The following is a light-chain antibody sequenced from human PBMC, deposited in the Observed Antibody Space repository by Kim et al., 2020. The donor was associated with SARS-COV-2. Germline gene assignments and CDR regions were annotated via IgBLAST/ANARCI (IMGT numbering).Light chain of an antibody. V-gene: IGKV1-5*03. J-gene: IGKJ1*01. CDR1: QSISAY. CDR3: QQYNGYSWT. Sequence: ASVGDRVTITCRASQSISAYLAWYQQRPGKAPKLLIYKASSLESGVPSRFSGSGSGTEFTLTISSLQPDDFATYYCQQYNGYSWTFGQGTKVDIK. CDR2: KAS.